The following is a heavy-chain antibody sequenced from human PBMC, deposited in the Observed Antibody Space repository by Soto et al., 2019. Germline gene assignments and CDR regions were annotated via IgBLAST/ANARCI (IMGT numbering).Heavy chain of an antibody. Sequence: PSETLSLTCTVSGGSISSYYWSWIRQPPGKELQYIGYIYYSGSANYNPSLKSRVTISDDTSTNQFFLTLTSVTAADTAVYYCGRDGLERKVHVTDVWGKGSTDIVTP. V-gene: IGHV4-59*12. CDR2: IYYSGSA. J-gene: IGHJ6*04. CDR3: GRDGLERKVHVTDV. CDR1: GGSISSYY. D-gene: IGHD3-10*01.